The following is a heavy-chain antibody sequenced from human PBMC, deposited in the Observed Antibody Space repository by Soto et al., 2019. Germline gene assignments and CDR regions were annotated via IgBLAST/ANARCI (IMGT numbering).Heavy chain of an antibody. J-gene: IGHJ6*02. Sequence: QVQLQESGPGLVKPSGTLSLTCAVSGGSISSSNWWRWVRQPPGKGLEWIGEIYHSGSTNYNPSLKSRFTISVDKSKNPFSLKLSSVTAADTAVYYCARVVGGYYYGMDVWGQGTTVTVSS. V-gene: IGHV4-4*02. CDR3: ARVVGGYYYGMDV. CDR2: IYHSGST. D-gene: IGHD2-2*01. CDR1: GGSISSSNW.